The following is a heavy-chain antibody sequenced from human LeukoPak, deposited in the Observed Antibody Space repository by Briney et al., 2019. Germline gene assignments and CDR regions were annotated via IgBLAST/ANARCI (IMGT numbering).Heavy chain of an antibody. J-gene: IGHJ4*02. Sequence: SQTLSLTCTVSGGSISSSGYYWSWIGQPPGKGLEWIGYISHSGTTYYNPSLKSRVTISVDRSKNQFSLKLSSVTAADTAVYYCARGRRALNSDIDFDSWGQGTLVTVSS. V-gene: IGHV4-30-2*01. CDR1: GGSISSSGYY. D-gene: IGHD2-15*01. CDR2: ISHSGTT. CDR3: ARGRRALNSDIDFDS.